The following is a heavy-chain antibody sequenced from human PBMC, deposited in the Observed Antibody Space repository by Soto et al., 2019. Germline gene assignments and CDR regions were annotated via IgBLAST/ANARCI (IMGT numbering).Heavy chain of an antibody. CDR2: ISHTGST. V-gene: IGHV4-31*03. Sequence: QVQLQESGPGLVKPSQTLSLTCTVSGGSISRAGYYWSGIGQHPGKGREWIGYISHTGSTYYNPSLKSRVTISVDTSKNQFSLQLSSVTAADSAVYYCARESRDFYYYYLDVWGKGTTVTVSS. CDR1: GGSISRAGYY. J-gene: IGHJ6*03. CDR3: ARESRDFYYYYLDV.